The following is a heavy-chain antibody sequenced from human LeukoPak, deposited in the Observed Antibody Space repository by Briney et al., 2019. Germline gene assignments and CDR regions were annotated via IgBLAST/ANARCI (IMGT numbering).Heavy chain of an antibody. Sequence: SETLSLTCTVSGGSISSYYWSWIRQPAGKGLEWIGRIYTSGSTNYNPSLKSRVIMSVDTSKNQFSLKLSSVTAADTAVYYCARGISSSWYRHNWFDPWGQGTLVTVSS. CDR3: ARGISSSWYRHNWFDP. J-gene: IGHJ5*02. D-gene: IGHD6-13*01. V-gene: IGHV4-4*07. CDR1: GGSISSYY. CDR2: IYTSGST.